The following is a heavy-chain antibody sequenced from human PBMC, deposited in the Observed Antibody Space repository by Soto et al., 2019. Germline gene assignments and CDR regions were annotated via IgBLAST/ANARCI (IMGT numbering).Heavy chain of an antibody. J-gene: IGHJ4*02. Sequence: SETLSLTCAVYGGSFSGYYWSWIRQPPGKGLEWIGEINHSGSTNYNPSLKSRDTISVDTSKNQFSLKLSSVTAADTAVYYYARYIVVVTATPPEAPRGGSPDYWGQGTLVTVSS. CDR2: INHSGST. V-gene: IGHV4-34*01. CDR3: ARYIVVVTATPPEAPRGGSPDY. D-gene: IGHD2-21*02. CDR1: GGSFSGYY.